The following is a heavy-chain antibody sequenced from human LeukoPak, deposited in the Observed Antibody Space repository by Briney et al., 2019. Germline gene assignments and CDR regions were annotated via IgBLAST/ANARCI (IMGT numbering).Heavy chain of an antibody. CDR1: GFTFSSYA. CDR3: ARGSIAVAGTDY. V-gene: IGHV3-30-3*01. J-gene: IGHJ4*02. Sequence: TGGSLRLSCAASGFTFSSYAMHWVRQAPGKGLEWVAVISYDGSNKYYADSVKGRFTISRDNSKNTLYLQMNSLRAEDTAVYYCARGSIAVAGTDYWGQGTLVTVSS. D-gene: IGHD6-19*01. CDR2: ISYDGSNK.